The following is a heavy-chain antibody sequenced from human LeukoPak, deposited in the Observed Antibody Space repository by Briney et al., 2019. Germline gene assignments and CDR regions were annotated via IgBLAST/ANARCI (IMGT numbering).Heavy chain of an antibody. D-gene: IGHD2-2*01. J-gene: IGHJ3*02. CDR1: GGAFSSFA. V-gene: IGHV1-69*13. CDR2: ISPNFGAA. CDR3: ASPQLRIPPTMLKPFDI. Sequence: SVKVSCKTSGGAFSSFAISWVRQAPGQGLEWVGGISPNFGAAIYAQKFQGRVTITADDSTSTAFMEVSSLESDDTAVYFCASPQLRIPPTMLKPFDIWGQGTMVTVSS.